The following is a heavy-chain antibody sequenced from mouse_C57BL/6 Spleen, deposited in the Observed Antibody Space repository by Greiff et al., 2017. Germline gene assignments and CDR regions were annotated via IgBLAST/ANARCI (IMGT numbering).Heavy chain of an antibody. CDR1: GYAFSSSW. D-gene: IGHD2-1*01. Sequence: QVQLKESGPELVKPGASVKISCKASGYAFSSSWMNWVKQRPGKGLEWIGRIYPGDGDTNYNGKFKGKATLTADKSSSTAYMQLSSLTSEDSAVYYCASGGNSYAMDYWGQGTSVTVSS. CDR2: IYPGDGDT. V-gene: IGHV1-82*01. J-gene: IGHJ4*01. CDR3: ASGGNSYAMDY.